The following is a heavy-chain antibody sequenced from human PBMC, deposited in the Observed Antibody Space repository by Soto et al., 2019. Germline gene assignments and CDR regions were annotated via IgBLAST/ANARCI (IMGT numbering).Heavy chain of an antibody. CDR1: GGTFSSYA. J-gene: IGHJ4*02. CDR2: IIPIFGTA. Sequence: GASVKVSCKASGGTFSSYAISWVRQAPGQGLEWMGGIIPIFGTANYAQKFQGRVTITADESTSTAYMELSSLRSEDTAVYHCARGKGYCSSTSCYTGYSSSDLDYWGQGTLVTVSS. CDR3: ARGKGYCSSTSCYTGYSSSDLDY. V-gene: IGHV1-69*13. D-gene: IGHD2-2*02.